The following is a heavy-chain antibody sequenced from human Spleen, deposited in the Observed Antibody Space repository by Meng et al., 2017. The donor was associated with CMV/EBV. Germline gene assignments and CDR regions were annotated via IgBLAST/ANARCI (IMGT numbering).Heavy chain of an antibody. CDR2: INLDGSST. CDR3: ARGSMATPDY. V-gene: IGHV3-74*01. Sequence: GESLKISCAASGFTFSSYWMHWVRQVPGKGLVWVSCINLDGSSTTYADSVKGRFTISRDNVKNTLYLQMNSLRAEDRAMYYCARGSMATPDYWGQGTLVTVSS. CDR1: GFTFSSYW. D-gene: IGHD5-24*01. J-gene: IGHJ4*02.